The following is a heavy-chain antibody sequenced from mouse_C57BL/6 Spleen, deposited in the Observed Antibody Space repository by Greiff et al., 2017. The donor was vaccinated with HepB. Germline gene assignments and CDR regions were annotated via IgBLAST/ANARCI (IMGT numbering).Heavy chain of an antibody. V-gene: IGHV1-64*01. CDR2: IHPNSGST. D-gene: IGHD2-5*01. CDR3: ARSESNYWYFDV. Sequence: QVQLQQPGAELVKPGASVKLSCKASGYTFTSYWMHWVKQRPGQGLEWIGMIHPNSGSTNYNEKFKSKATLTVDKSSSTAYMQLSSLTSEDSAVYYGARSESNYWYFDVWGTGTTVTVSS. CDR1: GYTFTSYW. J-gene: IGHJ1*03.